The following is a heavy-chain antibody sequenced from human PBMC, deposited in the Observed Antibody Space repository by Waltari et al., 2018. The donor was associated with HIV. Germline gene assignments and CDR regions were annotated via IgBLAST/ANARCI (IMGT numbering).Heavy chain of an antibody. Sequence: QVQLQQWGAGLLKPSETLSLTCAVYGGSFSGSYWSWIRQPPGKGLEWIGEINHSGSTNYNPSLKSRVTISVDTSKNQFSLKLSSVTAADTAVYYCARHVYYYGSGSYQPFDYWGQGTLVTVSS. V-gene: IGHV4-34*01. CDR3: ARHVYYYGSGSYQPFDY. CDR2: INHSGST. J-gene: IGHJ4*02. D-gene: IGHD3-10*01. CDR1: GGSFSGSY.